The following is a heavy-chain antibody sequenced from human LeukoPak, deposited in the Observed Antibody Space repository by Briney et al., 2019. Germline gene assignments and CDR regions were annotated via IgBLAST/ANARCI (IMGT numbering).Heavy chain of an antibody. CDR1: GFTFTSYA. D-gene: IGHD6-19*01. CDR3: AKKGYSRGKTDAFDI. Sequence: GGSLRLSCEASGFTFTSYAIHWVRQAPGKGLEGVAVISSDGSNKYYADSVKGRFTISRDNSKNTLYLQMSSLRAEDTAIYYCAKKGYSRGKTDAFDIWGQGTMVTVSS. J-gene: IGHJ3*02. CDR2: ISSDGSNK. V-gene: IGHV3-30-3*02.